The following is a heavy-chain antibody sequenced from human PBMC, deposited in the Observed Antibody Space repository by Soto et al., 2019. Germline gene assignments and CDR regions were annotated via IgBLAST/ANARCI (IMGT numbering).Heavy chain of an antibody. CDR2: INPSGGST. CDR3: ARQTQYYDILTGYYYYGMDV. D-gene: IGHD3-9*01. J-gene: IGHJ6*02. Sequence: ASVKVSCKASGYTFTSYYMHWVRQAPGQGLEWMGIINPSGGSTSYAQKFQGRVTMTRDTSTSTVYMELSSLRSEDTAVYYCARQTQYYDILTGYYYYGMDVWGQGTTVTVSS. V-gene: IGHV1-46*01. CDR1: GYTFTSYY.